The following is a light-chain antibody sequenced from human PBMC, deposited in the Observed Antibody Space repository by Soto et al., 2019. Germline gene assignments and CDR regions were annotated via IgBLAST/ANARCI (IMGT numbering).Light chain of an antibody. CDR2: STD. CDR1: GSNIGRNT. CDR3: AAWDDGLKGWV. V-gene: IGLV1-44*01. J-gene: IGLJ7*01. Sequence: QAVLTQPPSASGTPGQRVIISCSGGGSNIGRNTVTWYQQFPGMAPKLLIYSTDQRPSGVPDRFSGSKFGTSASLAISGLQSEDEAEFHCAAWDDGLKGWVFGGGTQLTVL.